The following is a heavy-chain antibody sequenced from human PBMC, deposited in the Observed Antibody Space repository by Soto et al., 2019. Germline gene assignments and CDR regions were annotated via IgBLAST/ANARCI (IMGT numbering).Heavy chain of an antibody. V-gene: IGHV3-30-3*01. J-gene: IGHJ6*02. Sequence: QVQLVESGGGVVQPGRSLRLSCAASGFTFSSYAMHWVRQAPGKGLEWVAVISYDGSNKYYADSVKGRFTISRDNSKNTLYLQMNSLRAEDTAVYYCASNRINLPYYYYYGMDVWGQGTTVTVSS. CDR2: ISYDGSNK. CDR1: GFTFSSYA. CDR3: ASNRINLPYYYYYGMDV.